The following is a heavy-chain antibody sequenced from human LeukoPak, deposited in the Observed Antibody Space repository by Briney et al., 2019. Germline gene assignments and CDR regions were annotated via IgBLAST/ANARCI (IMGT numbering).Heavy chain of an antibody. CDR2: ISDSGAST. Sequence: GGSLRLSCAASGFPFSSYAITWVRQAPGKGLEWVSAISDSGASTYYADAVKGRFTISRDNSKNTLYLQMNSLRAEDPAVYYCAPTPLNYPIDYWGQGTLVTVSS. D-gene: IGHD5-24*01. V-gene: IGHV3-23*01. CDR1: GFPFSSYA. CDR3: APTPLNYPIDY. J-gene: IGHJ4*02.